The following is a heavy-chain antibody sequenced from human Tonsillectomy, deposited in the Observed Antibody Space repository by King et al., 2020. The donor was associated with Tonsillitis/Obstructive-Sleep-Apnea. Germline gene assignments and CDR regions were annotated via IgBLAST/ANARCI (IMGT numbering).Heavy chain of an antibody. CDR1: GFTFSSYA. V-gene: IGHV3-30*04. CDR2: ISYDGSNK. Sequence: VQLVESGGGVVQPGRSLRLSCAASGFTFSSYAMHWVRQAPGKGLEWVAVISYDGSNKYYADSVKGRFTISRDNSKNTLYLQMNSLGAEDTAVYYCARDRAPDYWGQGTLVTVSS. CDR3: ARDRAPDY. J-gene: IGHJ4*02.